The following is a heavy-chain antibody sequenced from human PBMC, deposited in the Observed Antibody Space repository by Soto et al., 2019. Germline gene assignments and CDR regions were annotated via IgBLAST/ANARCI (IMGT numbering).Heavy chain of an antibody. CDR2: INHSGST. Sequence: KPSETLSLTCAVYGGSFSGYYWSWIRQPPGKGLEWIGEINHSGSTNYNPSLKSRVTISVDTSKNQFSLKLSSVTAADTAVYYCARGGHYDFWSGYYGNWFDPWGQGTLVTVSS. V-gene: IGHV4-34*01. D-gene: IGHD3-3*01. CDR1: GGSFSGYY. CDR3: ARGGHYDFWSGYYGNWFDP. J-gene: IGHJ5*02.